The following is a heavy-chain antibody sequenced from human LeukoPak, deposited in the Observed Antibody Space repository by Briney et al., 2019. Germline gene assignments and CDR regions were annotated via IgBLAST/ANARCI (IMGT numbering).Heavy chain of an antibody. CDR3: ARAGVGCSSTSCYGMDV. CDR2: INPNSGGT. CDR1: GGTFSSYA. Sequence: ASVKVSCKASGGTFSSYAISWVRQAPGQGLEWMGWINPNSGGTNYAQKFQGRVTMTRDTSISTAYMELSGLRSDDTAVYYCARAGVGCSSTSCYGMDVWGKGTTVTISS. V-gene: IGHV1-2*02. J-gene: IGHJ6*04. D-gene: IGHD2-2*01.